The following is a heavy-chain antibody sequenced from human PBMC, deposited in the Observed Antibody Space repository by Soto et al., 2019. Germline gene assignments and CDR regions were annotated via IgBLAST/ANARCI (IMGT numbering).Heavy chain of an antibody. Sequence: PGGSLRLSCVVSGSNISNFGMHWVRQAPGKGLEWVAVISYEGSLKYYADSVKGRFTISRDNSKNTLYLQMGSLRAEDTAVYYCAKSHIVVVVATPPDIWGRGTLVTVSS. V-gene: IGHV3-30*18. CDR2: ISYEGSLK. J-gene: IGHJ4*01. D-gene: IGHD2-15*01. CDR1: GSNISNFG. CDR3: AKSHIVVVVATPPDI.